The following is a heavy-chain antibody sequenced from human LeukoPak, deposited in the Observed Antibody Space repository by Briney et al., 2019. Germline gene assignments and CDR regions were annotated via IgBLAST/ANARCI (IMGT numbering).Heavy chain of an antibody. CDR2: IRSKANNYAT. V-gene: IGHV3-73*01. J-gene: IGHJ6*02. D-gene: IGHD2-21*01. CDR3: TIFNQDPYGMDV. CDR1: GFTFSGSA. Sequence: GGSLRLSCAASGFTFSGSAIHWVRQASGKGLEWVGRIRSKANNYATAYGASVEGRFTISRDDSKNTAYLQMSSLKTEDTALYYRTIFNQDPYGMDVWGQGTMVTVSS.